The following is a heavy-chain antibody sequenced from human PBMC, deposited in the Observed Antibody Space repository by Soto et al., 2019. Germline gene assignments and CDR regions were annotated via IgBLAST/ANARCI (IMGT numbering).Heavy chain of an antibody. V-gene: IGHV4-30-4*01. CDR3: ARGSDIVATPFDY. D-gene: IGHD5-12*01. CDR2: IYYSGST. J-gene: IGHJ4*02. Sequence: SETLSLTCTVSGGSISSGDYYWSWIRQPPGKGLEWIGYIYYSGSTYYNPSLKSRVTISVDTSKNQFSLKLSSVTAADTAVYYCARGSDIVATPFDYWGQGTLVTVSS. CDR1: GGSISSGDYY.